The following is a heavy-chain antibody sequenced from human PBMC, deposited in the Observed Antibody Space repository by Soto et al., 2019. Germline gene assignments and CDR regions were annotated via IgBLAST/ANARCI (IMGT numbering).Heavy chain of an antibody. J-gene: IGHJ3*02. CDR1: GFMFTRST. Sequence: GGSLRLSCVASGFMFTRSTMNWVRQAPGKRLEWVSSITSASDYIFHADSVKGRFSISRDNAKSALYLQMNSLRGEDTGVYYCARVGTGSSTPLDTWGQGTMVTVSS. V-gene: IGHV3-21*01. CDR3: ARVGTGSSTPLDT. CDR2: ITSASDYI. D-gene: IGHD3-9*01.